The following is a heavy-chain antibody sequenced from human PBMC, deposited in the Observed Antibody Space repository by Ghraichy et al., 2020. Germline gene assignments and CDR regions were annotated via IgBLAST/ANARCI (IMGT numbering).Heavy chain of an antibody. CDR2: IKQDGSER. CDR1: GFTFNTYY. Sequence: GGSLRLSCAASGFTFNTYYMTWVRQAPGKGLEWVANIKQDGSERYYVDSVKGRFTISRDNSKDSVYLQMNSLRAEDTAVYFCGRGGYIYGSNPVDYWGQGTPVPVSP. D-gene: IGHD5-18*01. J-gene: IGHJ4*02. CDR3: GRGGYIYGSNPVDY. V-gene: IGHV3-7*04.